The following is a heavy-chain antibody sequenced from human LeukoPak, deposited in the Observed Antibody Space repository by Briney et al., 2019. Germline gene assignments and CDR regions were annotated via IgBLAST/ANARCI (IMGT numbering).Heavy chain of an antibody. V-gene: IGHV5-51*01. J-gene: IGHJ4*02. Sequence: GVSLKISREGSGYSFSNYWIGWVRQMPGKGLECMGIIYPGEYENRYRTSFQGLVTISVDKSINTAYLQGSSLKASDAAMYYCAIPPGYCGNDCSFDHWGQGTLVTVSS. CDR3: AIPPGYCGNDCSFDH. D-gene: IGHD2-21*02. CDR1: GYSFSNYW. CDR2: IYPGEYEN.